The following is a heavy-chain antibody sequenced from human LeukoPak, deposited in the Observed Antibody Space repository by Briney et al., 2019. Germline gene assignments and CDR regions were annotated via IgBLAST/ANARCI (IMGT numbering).Heavy chain of an antibody. Sequence: PSETLSLTCAVYGGSFSGYYWSWIRQPPGKGLEWIGYIYYSGSTYYNPSLKSRVTISVDTSKNQFSLKLSSVTAADTAVYYCARGSPVSGSYYSYYYYYGMDVWGQGTTVTVSS. CDR3: ARGSPVSGSYYSYYYYYGMDV. D-gene: IGHD1-26*01. J-gene: IGHJ6*02. V-gene: IGHV4-30-4*08. CDR2: IYYSGST. CDR1: GGSFSGYY.